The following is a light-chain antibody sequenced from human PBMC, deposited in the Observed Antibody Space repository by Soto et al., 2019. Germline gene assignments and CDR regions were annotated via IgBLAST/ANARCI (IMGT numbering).Light chain of an antibody. CDR1: SSNIGSNY. Sequence: QAVVTQPPSASGTPGQRVTLSCSGSSSNIGSNYVYWYQHLPGTAPKLLIYSNDQRPSGVPDRFSGSKSGTSASLAISGLRSEDEADYYCAAWDDSLSGHVVFGGGTQLTVL. CDR2: SND. J-gene: IGLJ2*01. CDR3: AAWDDSLSGHVV. V-gene: IGLV1-47*02.